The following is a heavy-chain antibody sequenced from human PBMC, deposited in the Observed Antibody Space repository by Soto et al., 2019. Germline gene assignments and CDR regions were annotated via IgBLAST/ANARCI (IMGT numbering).Heavy chain of an antibody. CDR3: ARSSYCGTECNSGYLDF. Sequence: EVQLVESGGGLIQPGGSLRLSCATSGFVVSRNYMHWVRQAPGKGLEWVAVMYSDGKTYYAESVKGRFTISRDNSKSTVVLHMKSLTAEDTAVYYCARSSYCGTECNSGYLDFWGQGSLVTVSS. V-gene: IGHV3-66*01. D-gene: IGHD2-21*01. J-gene: IGHJ4*02. CDR1: GFVVSRNY. CDR2: MYSDGKT.